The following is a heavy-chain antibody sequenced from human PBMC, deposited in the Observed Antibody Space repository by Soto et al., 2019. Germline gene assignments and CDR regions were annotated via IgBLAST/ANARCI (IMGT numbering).Heavy chain of an antibody. J-gene: IGHJ4*02. CDR1: GFSLSTSGVG. V-gene: IGHV2-5*02. D-gene: IGHD5-18*01. CDR2: IYWDDDR. CDR3: AHSSPTALIRAEFDY. Sequence: QITLKESGPTLVKPTQTLTLTCTFSGFSLSTSGVGVGWIRQPPGKALEWLALIYWDDDRRYSPSLKSRLTITKDTSKNQVVLTMTNMDPVDTATYYCAHSSPTALIRAEFDYWGQGTLVTVSS.